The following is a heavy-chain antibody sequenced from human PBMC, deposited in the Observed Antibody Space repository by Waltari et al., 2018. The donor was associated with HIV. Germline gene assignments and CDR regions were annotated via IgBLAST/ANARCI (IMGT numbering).Heavy chain of an antibody. CDR3: AKSMRDLRPSAFDV. V-gene: IGHV3-23*01. D-gene: IGHD2-8*01. CDR2: LSGSGSTA. CDR1: GFNFRNFA. Sequence: EVQLLESGGGLVQPGGSLRLSCAASGFNFRNFAMSWVRQAPGKGQEWVSALSGSGSTASYADYVKGRSTISRDFSNNTLFLQMNNLRAEDTAVYFCAKSMRDLRPSAFDVWGQGTMVAISS. J-gene: IGHJ3*01.